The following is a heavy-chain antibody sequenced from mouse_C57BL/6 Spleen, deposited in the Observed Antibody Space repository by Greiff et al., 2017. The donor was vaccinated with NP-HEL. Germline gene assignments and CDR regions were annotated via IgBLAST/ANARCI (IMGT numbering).Heavy chain of an antibody. V-gene: IGHV14-4*01. CDR1: GFNITDDY. Sequence: VQLQQSGAELVRPRASVKLSCTASGFNITDDYMHWVKQRPEQGLEWIGWIDPENGDTEYASKFQGKATITADTSSNTAYLQLSSLTSEDTAVYYCTTTGTTAWFAYWGQGTGHCLC. D-gene: IGHD4-1*01. CDR3: TTTGTTAWFAY. CDR2: IDPENGDT. J-gene: IGHJ3*01.